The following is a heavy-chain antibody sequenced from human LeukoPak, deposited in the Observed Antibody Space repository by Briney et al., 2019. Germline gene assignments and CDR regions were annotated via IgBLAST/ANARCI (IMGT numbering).Heavy chain of an antibody. CDR3: ARDLRRSGYNWGCDH. CDR1: GYMFTHYY. D-gene: IGHD5-24*01. Sequence: GASVKVSCKASGYMFTHYYMHWVRQAPGQGLEWMGTITSSGGDTSYAQKFEGRVTMTRDTSTRTVYMELSSLTSEDTAVYYCARDLRRSGYNWGCDHWGQGTLVTVSP. J-gene: IGHJ4*02. V-gene: IGHV1-46*01. CDR2: ITSSGGDT.